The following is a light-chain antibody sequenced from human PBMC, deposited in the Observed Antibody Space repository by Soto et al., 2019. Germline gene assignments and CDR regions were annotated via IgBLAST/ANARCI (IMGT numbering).Light chain of an antibody. CDR1: QSISSSY. CDR3: QPYGSSSYT. J-gene: IGKJ2*01. Sequence: EIVLTQSPGTLSLSPGERATLSCRASQSISSSYLAWYQQKPGQAPRLLIYAASSRAAGIPDRFSGSGSGTDFTVTISRLEPEDFAVYYCQPYGSSSYTFGQGTQLLIK. V-gene: IGKV3-20*01. CDR2: AAS.